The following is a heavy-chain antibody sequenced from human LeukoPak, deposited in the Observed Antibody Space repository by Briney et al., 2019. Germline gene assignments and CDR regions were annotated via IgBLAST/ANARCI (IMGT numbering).Heavy chain of an antibody. Sequence: PGGSLRLSCAASGFTFSSYGMHWVRQAPGKGLEWVAFIRYDGSNKYYADSVKGRFTISRDNSKNTLYLQMNSLRAEDTAVYYCAKDGEPLNHYYYYYMDVWGKGTTVTVSS. CDR2: IRYDGSNK. V-gene: IGHV3-30*02. CDR1: GFTFSSYG. J-gene: IGHJ6*03. CDR3: AKDGEPLNHYYYYYMDV. D-gene: IGHD1-14*01.